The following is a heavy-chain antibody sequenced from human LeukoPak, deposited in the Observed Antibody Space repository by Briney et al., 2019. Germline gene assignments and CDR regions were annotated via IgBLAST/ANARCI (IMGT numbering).Heavy chain of an antibody. CDR3: ALTTTMTRAFDY. CDR1: GGSISGHY. Sequence: SQTVSLTCTVSGGSISGHYCRWIRQPPGKELEWIGYIYYSGSTKYNPSLRSRVTISLDTSENQFSLKLSSVTAADTAVYYCALTTTMTRAFDYWGQGTLITVSS. V-gene: IGHV4-59*11. J-gene: IGHJ4*02. D-gene: IGHD4-17*01. CDR2: IYYSGST.